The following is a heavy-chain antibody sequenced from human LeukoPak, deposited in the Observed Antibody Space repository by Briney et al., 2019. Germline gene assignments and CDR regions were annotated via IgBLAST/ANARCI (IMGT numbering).Heavy chain of an antibody. CDR3: ARDLYDSRGTFDY. CDR2: INSDGNST. J-gene: IGHJ4*02. CDR1: GFTFSSYW. D-gene: IGHD3-22*01. V-gene: IGHV3-74*01. Sequence: GGSLRLSCAASGFTFSSYWMHWVRQAPGKGLVWVSRINSDGNSTSYADSVKGRFTISRDNAKNTLYLYMNSLRAEDTAVYFCARDLYDSRGTFDYWARGTRVTVSS.